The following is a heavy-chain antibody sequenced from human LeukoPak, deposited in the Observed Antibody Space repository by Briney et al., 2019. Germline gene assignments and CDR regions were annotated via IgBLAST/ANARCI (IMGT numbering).Heavy chain of an antibody. Sequence: SETLSLTCAVYGGSFSGYYWSWIRQPPGKGLEWIGEINHSGSTNYNPSLKSRVTISVDTSKDQFSLKLSSVTAADTAVYYCARRGYSGYHYYYYYMDVWGKGTTVTISS. CDR2: INHSGST. CDR1: GGSFSGYY. D-gene: IGHD5-12*01. V-gene: IGHV4-34*01. J-gene: IGHJ6*03. CDR3: ARRGYSGYHYYYYYMDV.